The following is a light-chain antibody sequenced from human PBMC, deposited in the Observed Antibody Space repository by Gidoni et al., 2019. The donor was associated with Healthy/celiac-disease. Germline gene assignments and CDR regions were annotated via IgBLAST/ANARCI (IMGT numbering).Light chain of an antibody. CDR1: SSDGGSYNL. Sequence: SARTQPASVSVSPGQSITISCTGTSSDGGSYNLVSWYQQHPGQAPKLMLYEVSKRPSGVSNRFSGSKSGNTASLTISGLQAEDEADYYCCSYAGSSTYVFGTGTKVTVL. CDR3: CSYAGSSTYV. J-gene: IGLJ1*01. CDR2: EVS. V-gene: IGLV2-23*02.